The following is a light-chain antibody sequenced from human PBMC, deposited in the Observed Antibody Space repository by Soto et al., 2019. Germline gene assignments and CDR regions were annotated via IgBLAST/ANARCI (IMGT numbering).Light chain of an antibody. CDR3: QQCDSSSYT. V-gene: IGKV1-5*03. CDR2: KAS. CDR1: QSIGRS. J-gene: IGKJ2*01. Sequence: DIQMTQSPSTLSASVGDRVTITCRASQSIGRSLAWYQQKPGKAPKLLIFKASTLESGVPSRFSGSGSGTEFTLTINSLQSDDFATYYCQQCDSSSYTFGQGTKLDIK.